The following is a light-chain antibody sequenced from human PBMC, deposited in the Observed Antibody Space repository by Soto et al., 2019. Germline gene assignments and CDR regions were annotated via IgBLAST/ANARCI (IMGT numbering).Light chain of an antibody. V-gene: IGKV3-11*01. J-gene: IGKJ1*01. CDR1: QSVSSY. Sequence: DIVLTQSPATLSLSPGERATLSCRASQSVSSYLASYQQKPGQAPRLLIYDASNRATGIPARFSGSGSATDFTLTISNLEAEDVAVYYCQQRSNCLWTFVQGTKVEIK. CDR3: QQRSNCLWT. CDR2: DAS.